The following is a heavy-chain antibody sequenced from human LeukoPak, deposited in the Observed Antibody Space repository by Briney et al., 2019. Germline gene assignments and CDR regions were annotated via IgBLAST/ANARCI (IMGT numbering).Heavy chain of an antibody. V-gene: IGHV3-23*01. Sequence: PTGGSLRLSCAASGFTFSSYAMSWVRQAPGKGLEWVSAISGSGDSTYYADSVKGQFTISRDNSKNTLYLQMNSLRAEDTAVYYCAKRLQSPDYWGQGTLVTVSS. CDR3: AKRLQSPDY. CDR1: GFTFSSYA. D-gene: IGHD5-24*01. CDR2: ISGSGDST. J-gene: IGHJ4*02.